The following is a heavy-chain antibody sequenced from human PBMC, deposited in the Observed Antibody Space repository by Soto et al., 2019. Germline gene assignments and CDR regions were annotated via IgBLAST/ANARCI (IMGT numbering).Heavy chain of an antibody. V-gene: IGHV4-39*01. CDR3: ARHSCTLKIVGFVGYMDV. J-gene: IGHJ6*03. D-gene: IGHD3-10*01. CDR2: IYYSGST. Sequence: SETLSLTCTVSGGSISSSSYYWGWIRQPPGKGLEWIGSIYYSGSTYYNPSPKSRVTISVDTSKNQFSLKLSSVTAADTAVYYCARHSCTLKIVGFVGYMDVWAKGTTVTVSS. CDR1: GGSISSSSYY.